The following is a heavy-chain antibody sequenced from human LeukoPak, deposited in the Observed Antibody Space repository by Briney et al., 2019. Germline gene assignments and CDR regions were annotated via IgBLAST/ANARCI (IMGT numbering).Heavy chain of an antibody. CDR3: ARDQWLKEGLVD. D-gene: IGHD2-8*01. V-gene: IGHV3-11*04. Sequence: GGSLRLSCAASGFTLSDHHMSWIRQAPGKGLEWVSYISSSSSTIYYADSVKGRFTISRDNAKNSLYLQMNSLRAEDTAVYYCARDQWLKEGLVDWGQGTLVTVSS. CDR2: ISSSSSTI. CDR1: GFTLSDHH. J-gene: IGHJ4*02.